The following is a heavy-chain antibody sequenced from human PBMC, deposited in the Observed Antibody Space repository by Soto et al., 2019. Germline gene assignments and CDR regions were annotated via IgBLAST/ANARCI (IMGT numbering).Heavy chain of an antibody. CDR3: AKVGGDFWSGYLYYYYYMGV. J-gene: IGHJ6*03. CDR1: ECTFSSYA. Sequence: GGSDRHSFAASECTFSSYALSWFRQAPGKGLEWVSAISGSGGSTYYADSVKGRFTISRDNSKNTLYLQMNSLRAEDTAVYYCAKVGGDFWSGYLYYYYYMGVWGKGTTVTVSS. V-gene: IGHV3-23*01. D-gene: IGHD3-3*01. CDR2: ISGSGGST.